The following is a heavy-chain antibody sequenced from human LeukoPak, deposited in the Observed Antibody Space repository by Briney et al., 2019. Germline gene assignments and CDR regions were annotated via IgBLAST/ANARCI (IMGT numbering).Heavy chain of an antibody. D-gene: IGHD6-19*01. CDR1: RGSVSSDY. CDR2: IYYTGST. Sequence: KASETLSLTGTAPRGSVSSDYWSWIRQPPGKGLEWIGYIYYTGSTKYNPSLKSRVTISVDTSMNQFSLKLRSVTAADTAVYYCARRRIATDSSGRYASGNYYFDYWGQGTLVTVSS. V-gene: IGHV4-59*02. J-gene: IGHJ4*02. CDR3: ARRRIATDSSGRYASGNYYFDY.